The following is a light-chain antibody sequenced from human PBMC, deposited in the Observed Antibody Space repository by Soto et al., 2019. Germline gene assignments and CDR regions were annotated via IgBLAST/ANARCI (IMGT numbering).Light chain of an antibody. Sequence: DIQMTQSPSTLSASVGDRVTITCRASQNIGSWLAWYQQKPGKAPKFLIYDASSLESGVPSRFSGSGSGTEFTLTNSSLQPDDFATYYCQQYNTFWTFGQGTKVDIK. CDR2: DAS. V-gene: IGKV1-5*01. CDR1: QNIGSW. CDR3: QQYNTFWT. J-gene: IGKJ1*01.